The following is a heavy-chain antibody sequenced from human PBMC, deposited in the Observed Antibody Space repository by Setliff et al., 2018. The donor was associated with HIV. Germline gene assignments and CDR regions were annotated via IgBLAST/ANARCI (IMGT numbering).Heavy chain of an antibody. CDR3: TRDPYNFWSGFSYYYHMDV. CDR1: GFTFSSYS. V-gene: IGHV3-21*01. D-gene: IGHD3-3*01. J-gene: IGHJ6*03. CDR2: ISSSSDYI. Sequence: PGGSLRLSCAASGFTFSSYSMNWVCQAPGKGLEWVSSISSSSDYIYYADSVKGRFTISRDNAKNSLYLQMNSLRAEDTAVYYCTRDPYNFWSGFSYYYHMDVWGKGTTVTVSS.